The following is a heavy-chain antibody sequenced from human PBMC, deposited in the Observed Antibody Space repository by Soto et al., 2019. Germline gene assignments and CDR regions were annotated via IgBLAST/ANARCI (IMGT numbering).Heavy chain of an antibody. CDR3: ARDLPFITMIVVVTRKDAFDI. V-gene: IGHV1-18*01. D-gene: IGHD3-22*01. CDR1: GYTFTSYG. CDR2: ISAYNGNT. Sequence: QVQLVQSGAEVKKPGASVKVSCKASGYTFTSYGISWVRQAPGQGLEWMGWISAYNGNTNYAQKLQGRVTMTTDTSTSTAYMELRSLRSDDTAVYYCARDLPFITMIVVVTRKDAFDIWGQGTMVTVSS. J-gene: IGHJ3*02.